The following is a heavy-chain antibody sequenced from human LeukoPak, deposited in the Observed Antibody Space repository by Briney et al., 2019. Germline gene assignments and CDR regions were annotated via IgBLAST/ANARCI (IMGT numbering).Heavy chain of an antibody. CDR2: IYYSGST. V-gene: IGHV4-31*03. J-gene: IGHJ5*02. Sequence: PSQTLSLTCTVSGCSISSGGYYWIWIRQHPGKGLEWIGYIYYSGSTYYNPSLKSRVIISVDTSKNQFSLKLSSVTAADTAVYYCARTGEPWLRGNWFDPWGQGTLVTVSS. CDR1: GCSISSGGYY. CDR3: ARTGEPWLRGNWFDP. D-gene: IGHD5-18*01.